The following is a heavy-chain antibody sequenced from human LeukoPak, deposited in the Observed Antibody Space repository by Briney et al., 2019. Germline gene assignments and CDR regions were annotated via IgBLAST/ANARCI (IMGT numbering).Heavy chain of an antibody. J-gene: IGHJ6*04. D-gene: IGHD2-2*01. CDR3: AKDSGCSSTSCYAFSKKYYYYYGMDV. CDR2: ISYDGSNK. V-gene: IGHV3-30*18. CDR1: GFTFSSYG. Sequence: GRSLRLSCAASGFTFSSYGMHWVRQAPGKGLEWVAVISYDGSNKYYADSVKGRFTISRDNSKNTLYLQMNSLRAEDTAVYYCAKDSGCSSTSCYAFSKKYYYYYGMDVWGKGTTVTVSS.